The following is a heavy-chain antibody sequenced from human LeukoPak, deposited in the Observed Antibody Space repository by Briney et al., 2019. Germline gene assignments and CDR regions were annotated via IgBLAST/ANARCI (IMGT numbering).Heavy chain of an antibody. V-gene: IGHV5-51*01. CDR3: ARLTMVRGVIIRFDP. CDR1: GYSFSNSW. Sequence: GESLKISCKGSGYSFSNSWIGWVRQMPGKDLEWMGIIYPGDSDTRYSPSFQGQVTISADKSISTAYLQWSSLKASDTAMYYCARLTMVRGVIIRFDPWGQGTLVTVSS. CDR2: IYPGDSDT. D-gene: IGHD3-10*01. J-gene: IGHJ5*02.